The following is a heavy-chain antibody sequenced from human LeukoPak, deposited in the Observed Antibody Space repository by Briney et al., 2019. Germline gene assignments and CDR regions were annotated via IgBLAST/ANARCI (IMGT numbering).Heavy chain of an antibody. CDR2: IYPGDSDT. Sequence: GESLKISCKGSGYSFTSYWIGWVRQMPGKGLEWMGIIYPGDSDTRYSPSFQGQVTISADKSISTAYLQWSSLKASDTAMYYCARSHPDYDSSGYYWGNWFDPWGQGTLVTVSS. CDR1: GYSFTSYW. V-gene: IGHV5-51*01. D-gene: IGHD3-22*01. J-gene: IGHJ5*02. CDR3: ARSHPDYDSSGYYWGNWFDP.